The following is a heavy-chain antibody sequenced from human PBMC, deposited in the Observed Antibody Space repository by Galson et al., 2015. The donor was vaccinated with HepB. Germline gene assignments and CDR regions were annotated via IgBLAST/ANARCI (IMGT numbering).Heavy chain of an antibody. V-gene: IGHV4-4*02. Sequence: SETLSLTCAVSGGSISSNNWWSWVRQSPGKGLECIGEIYHGGSTSYNPSLKSRITMSLDTSKNQFSLKLRSVTAADTAVYYCARGPSAVAAHWSYYFDYGGQGMLVTVSS. CDR2: IYHGGST. J-gene: IGHJ4*02. CDR3: ARGPSAVAAHWSYYFDY. D-gene: IGHD6-19*01. CDR1: GGSISSNNW.